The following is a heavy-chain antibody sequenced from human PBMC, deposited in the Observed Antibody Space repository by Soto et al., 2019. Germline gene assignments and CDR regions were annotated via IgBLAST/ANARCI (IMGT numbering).Heavy chain of an antibody. CDR2: IKKDASEK. J-gene: IGHJ4*02. D-gene: IGHD7-27*01. Sequence: PGGSLRLSCEVSGVGGPFWMSWVRQAPGKGLEWVANIKKDASEKFYVDSVKGRFTISRDKAKNSAYLQMNNLRAEDTAIYYCTLGHSSGFWGQGTRVTVSS. CDR1: GVGGPFW. V-gene: IGHV3-7*01. CDR3: TLGHSSGF.